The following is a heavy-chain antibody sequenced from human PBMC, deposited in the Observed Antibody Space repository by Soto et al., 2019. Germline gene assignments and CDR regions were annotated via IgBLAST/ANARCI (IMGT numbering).Heavy chain of an antibody. J-gene: IGHJ6*03. V-gene: IGHV1-18*01. CDR3: ARGKYCSSTSCYAYYYYMDV. CDR2: ISAYNGNT. Sequence: QVQLVQSGAEVKKPGASVKVSCKASGYTFTSYGISWVRQAPGQGLEWMGWISAYNGNTHYAQKLQGRVTMTTDTSTSTAYMELRSLRSDDTAVYYCARGKYCSSTSCYAYYYYMDVWGKGTTVTVSS. CDR1: GYTFTSYG. D-gene: IGHD2-2*01.